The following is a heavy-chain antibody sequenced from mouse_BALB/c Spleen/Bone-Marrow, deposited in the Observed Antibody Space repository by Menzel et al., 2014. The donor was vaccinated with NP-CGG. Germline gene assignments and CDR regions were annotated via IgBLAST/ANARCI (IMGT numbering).Heavy chain of an antibody. J-gene: IGHJ3*01. CDR2: IDPANGNI. V-gene: IGHV14-3*02. D-gene: IGHD1-1*01. CDR3: APYYYGRWFAN. Sequence: EVQLQQSGAELVKPGASVKLSRTASGLNIKDTYMHWVKQRPEQGLEWIGRIDPANGNIKYDPKFQGKATITADTSSNTAYLQLSSLTSEDTAVYYCAPYYYGRWFANWGQGTLVTVSA. CDR1: GLNIKDTY.